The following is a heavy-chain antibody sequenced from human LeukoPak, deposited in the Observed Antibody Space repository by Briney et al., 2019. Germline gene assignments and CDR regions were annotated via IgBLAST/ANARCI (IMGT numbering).Heavy chain of an antibody. D-gene: IGHD5-18*01. J-gene: IGHJ4*02. Sequence: ASVKVSCKASGGTFSSYAISWVRRAPGQGLEWMGWINTNTGNPTYAQGFTGRFVFSLDTSVSTAHLQISSLKAEDTAVYYCARVGMGAMVSGDFDYWGQGTLVTVSS. CDR3: ARVGMGAMVSGDFDY. V-gene: IGHV7-4-1*02. CDR2: INTNTGNP. CDR1: GGTFSSYA.